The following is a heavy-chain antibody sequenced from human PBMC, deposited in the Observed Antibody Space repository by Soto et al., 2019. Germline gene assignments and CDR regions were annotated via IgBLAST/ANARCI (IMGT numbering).Heavy chain of an antibody. CDR2: ISFDGSNK. J-gene: IGHJ6*02. Sequence: QMQLVESGGGVVQPGRSLRLSCAASGFTFSYYPMHWVRQAPGKGLEWVAVISFDGSNKYYADSVKGRFPISKDNSKKTLYLQMNSLRGEDTAVYYCARLPGALVAVLYIYPLDGREPMSDVDVCGQGTTVTVSS. D-gene: IGHD6-19*01. V-gene: IGHV3-30-3*01. CDR1: GFTFSYYP. CDR3: ARLPGALVAVLYIYPLDGREPMSDVDV.